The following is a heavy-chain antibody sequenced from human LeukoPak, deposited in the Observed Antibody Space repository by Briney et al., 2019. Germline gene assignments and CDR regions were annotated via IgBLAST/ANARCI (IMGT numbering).Heavy chain of an antibody. CDR1: GFTFSSYS. CDR2: ISSSSSYI. D-gene: IGHD3-16*02. V-gene: IGHV3-21*04. J-gene: IGHJ4*02. Sequence: PGGSLRLSCAASGFTFSSYSVNWVRQAPGKGLEWVSSISSSSSYIYYADSVKGRFTISRDNSKNTLYLQMNSLRVEDTAVYYCAKGGLARYDYWGQGTLVTVSS. CDR3: AKGGLARYDY.